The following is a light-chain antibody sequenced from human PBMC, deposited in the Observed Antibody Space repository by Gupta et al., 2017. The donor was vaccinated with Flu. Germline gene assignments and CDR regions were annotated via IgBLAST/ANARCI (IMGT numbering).Light chain of an antibody. CDR2: DAS. CDR3: HQYSNWPPGT. Sequence: EIVMTPSPVTLSVSPGERATLSCRASQGVSSNLAWFQQKPGQAPRLLIYDASTRDTNIPARFSGSGCGTELTLTISSRQSEDFALYYCHQYSNWPPGTFGQGTRVEIK. CDR1: QGVSSN. V-gene: IGKV3-15*01. J-gene: IGKJ1*01.